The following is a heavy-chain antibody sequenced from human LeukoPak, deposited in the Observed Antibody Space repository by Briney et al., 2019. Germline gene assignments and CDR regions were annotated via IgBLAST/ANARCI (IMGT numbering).Heavy chain of an antibody. CDR3: ARVPDYGDYLNWFDP. J-gene: IGHJ5*02. Sequence: SETLSLTCSASGVSFSDYYWTWIRQAPGKGLEWIGYIFYTGRTHYNPPLKSRVSISLDTSKNQFSLKLSSVTAADTAVYYCARVPDYGDYLNWFDPWGQGTLVTVSS. CDR2: IFYTGRT. CDR1: GVSFSDYY. V-gene: IGHV4-59*01. D-gene: IGHD4-17*01.